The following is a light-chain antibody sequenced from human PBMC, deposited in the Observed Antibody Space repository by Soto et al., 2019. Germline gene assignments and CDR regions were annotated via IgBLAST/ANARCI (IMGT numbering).Light chain of an antibody. CDR1: QSISNW. V-gene: IGKV1-5*03. J-gene: IGKJ4*01. Sequence: DIQMTQSPSTLSASVGDRVTITCRASQSISNWLAWYQQKPGKAPKLLIYKASSLESGVPSRFSGSGSGTEFTLTISSLKPDDFAPYYCQQYNSYSLALTFGGGTKVEIK. CDR3: QQYNSYSLALT. CDR2: KAS.